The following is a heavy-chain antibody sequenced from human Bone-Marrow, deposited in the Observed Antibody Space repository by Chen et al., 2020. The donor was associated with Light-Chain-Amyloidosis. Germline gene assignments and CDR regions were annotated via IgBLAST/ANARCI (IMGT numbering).Heavy chain of an antibody. CDR2: ISGSGGSR. CDR3: AKDISYDDILPGYPADAFDI. J-gene: IGHJ3*02. CDR1: GFAFSSYA. Sequence: EVQLVESGGGLLQRGGSLRLPCAASGFAFSSYALSWVRQAPGEGLEWVSTISGSGGSRYYGDSVKGRLTISRDNSKNALFLQMNSLRAEDTAVYYCAKDISYDDILPGYPADAFDIWGQGTMVTVSS. V-gene: IGHV3-23*04. D-gene: IGHD3-9*01.